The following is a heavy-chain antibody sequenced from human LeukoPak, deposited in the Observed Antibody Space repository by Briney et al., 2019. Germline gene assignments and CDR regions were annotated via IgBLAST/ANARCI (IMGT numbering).Heavy chain of an antibody. CDR1: GFTFSIYG. Sequence: GSLRLSCAASGFTFSIYGMHWVRQAPNKGLEWVAVIWYDGSNKYYADSVKGRFTISRDNSKNTLYLQMNSLRAEDTAVYYCARDPDIVVVPAAKGGMDVWGQGTTVTVSS. D-gene: IGHD2-2*01. CDR3: ARDPDIVVVPAAKGGMDV. J-gene: IGHJ6*02. V-gene: IGHV3-33*01. CDR2: IWYDGSNK.